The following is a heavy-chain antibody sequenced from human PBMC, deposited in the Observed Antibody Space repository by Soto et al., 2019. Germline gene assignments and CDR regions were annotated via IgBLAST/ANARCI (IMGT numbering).Heavy chain of an antibody. D-gene: IGHD3-22*01. J-gene: IGHJ4*02. Sequence: GGSLRLSCAASGFTFSSYGVHWVLQAPGKGLEWVAVISYDGSNKHYADSVKGRFTISRDNSKNTLDLQMNSLRAEDTAVYYCAKDTYYYDRSGYYTYDYWGQGTQVTVSS. CDR3: AKDTYYYDRSGYYTYDY. CDR2: ISYDGSNK. V-gene: IGHV3-30*18. CDR1: GFTFSSYG.